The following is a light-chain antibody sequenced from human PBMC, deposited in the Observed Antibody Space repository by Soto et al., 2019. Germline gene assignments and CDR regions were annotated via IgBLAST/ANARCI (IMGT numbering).Light chain of an antibody. CDR2: GAS. Sequence: IVMTQSPATLSVSPGERVTLSCRASETVRTNLAWFQQKPGQTPRLLIFGASTRATGIPTRFTGSGSATAFTLTIGSLQSEDLAVYYCQQYYNWPPYTFGQGTKLEIK. CDR1: ETVRTN. J-gene: IGKJ2*01. V-gene: IGKV3-15*01. CDR3: QQYYNWPPYT.